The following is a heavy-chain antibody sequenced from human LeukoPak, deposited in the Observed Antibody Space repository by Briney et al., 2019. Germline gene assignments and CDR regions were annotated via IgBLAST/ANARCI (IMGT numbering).Heavy chain of an antibody. J-gene: IGHJ5*02. V-gene: IGHV4-38-2*02. CDR1: AYSISNGFL. D-gene: IGHD1-26*01. CDR3: TRLSHVAGAAKVSWFDP. CDR2: IYHSGTT. Sequence: SETLSLTWTVSAYSISNGFLWGWIRQPPGKGLEWIGSIYHSGTTYYNPSLKSRVTMSVDTPKNQFSLKLSSVTAADTAVYYCTRLSHVAGAAKVSWFDPWGQGTLVTVSS.